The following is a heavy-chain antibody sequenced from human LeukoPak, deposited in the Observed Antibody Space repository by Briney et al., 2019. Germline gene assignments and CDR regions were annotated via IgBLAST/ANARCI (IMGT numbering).Heavy chain of an antibody. CDR2: ISYHGSSQ. CDR3: ARAGPNDHRFDY. CDR1: GFTITSYA. D-gene: IGHD1-1*01. J-gene: IGHJ4*02. V-gene: IGHV3-30-3*01. Sequence: GGSLRLSCAASGFTITSYALHWVRQAPGKGLEWVAVISYHGSSQYYADSVKGRFTISRDTLKNTVYLQMFSLRPEDTAIYYCARAGPNDHRFDYWGQGTLVTVSS.